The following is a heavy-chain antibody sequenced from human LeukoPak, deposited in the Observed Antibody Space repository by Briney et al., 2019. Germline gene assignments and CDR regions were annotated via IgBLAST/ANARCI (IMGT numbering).Heavy chain of an antibody. J-gene: IGHJ4*02. Sequence: PGGSLRLSCAASGFTFSSYSMNWVRQAPGKGLEWVSSISSSSYIYYADSVKGRFTISRDNAKNSLYLQMNSLRAEDTALYYCARRAPSHDFDDWGQGTLVTVSS. CDR1: GFTFSSYS. CDR3: ARRAPSHDFDD. V-gene: IGHV3-21*01. CDR2: ISSSSYI.